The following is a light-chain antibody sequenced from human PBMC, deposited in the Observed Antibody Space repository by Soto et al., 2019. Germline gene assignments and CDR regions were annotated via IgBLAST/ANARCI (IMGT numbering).Light chain of an antibody. CDR1: QSILYNSNNRSY. CDR2: WAS. V-gene: IGKV4-1*01. J-gene: IGKJ2*01. Sequence: DIVMTQSPDSLAVSLGERATINCKSSQSILYNSNNRSYLAWYQQKPRQPPKLLIYWASTRESGVPDRFSGSGSGTDFTLTISSLQAEDVAVYYCQRYDISLYTLGPGNKLE. CDR3: QRYDISLYT.